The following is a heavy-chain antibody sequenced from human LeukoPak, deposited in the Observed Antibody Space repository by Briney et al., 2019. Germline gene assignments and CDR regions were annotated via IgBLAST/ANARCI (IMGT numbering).Heavy chain of an antibody. J-gene: IGHJ4*02. V-gene: IGHV3-23*01. CDR3: AKVKWFGELLSHFDY. CDR2: ISGSGGST. CDR1: GFTFSSYA. Sequence: GWSLRLSCAASGFTFSSYAMSWVRQAPGRGLEWVSAISGSGGSTYYADSVKGRFTISRDNSKNTLYLQMNSLRAEDTAVYYCAKVKWFGELLSHFDYWGQGTLVTVSS. D-gene: IGHD3-10*01.